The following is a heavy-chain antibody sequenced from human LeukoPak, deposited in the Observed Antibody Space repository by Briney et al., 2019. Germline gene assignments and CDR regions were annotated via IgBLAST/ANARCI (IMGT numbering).Heavy chain of an antibody. J-gene: IGHJ6*03. CDR3: ARGRGGVNHYYYMDV. CDR2: MNTNSGNT. CDR1: VGTFSSYA. V-gene: IGHV1-8*03. Sequence: AGVKVSCKSSVGTFSSYAINWVREGTGQGLEWVWGMNTNSGNTDYSHKCQGRVTITSNTSISTAYMELSSLSSDDKAVYYCARGRGGVNHYYYMDVWGQGTPVTVSS. D-gene: IGHD3-16*01.